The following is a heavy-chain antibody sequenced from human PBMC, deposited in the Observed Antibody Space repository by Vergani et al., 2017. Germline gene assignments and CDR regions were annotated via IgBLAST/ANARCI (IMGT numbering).Heavy chain of an antibody. CDR2: ISAYNGNT. D-gene: IGHD2-21*02. Sequence: QVQLVQSGAEVKKPGASVKVSCKASGYTFTSYGISWVRQAPGQGLEWMGWISAYNGNTNYAQKLQGRVTMTTDTSTSTAYMELRSLRSDDTAGYYCARVACGGDCYTNWFDPWGQGTLVTVSS. V-gene: IGHV1-18*01. J-gene: IGHJ5*02. CDR1: GYTFTSYG. CDR3: ARVACGGDCYTNWFDP.